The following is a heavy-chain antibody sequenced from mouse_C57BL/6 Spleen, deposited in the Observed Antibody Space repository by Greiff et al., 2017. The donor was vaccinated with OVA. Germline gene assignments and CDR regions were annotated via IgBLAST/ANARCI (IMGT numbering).Heavy chain of an antibody. CDR2: IYPRSGNT. CDR1: GYTFTSYG. CDR3: AREDSIQYFDV. J-gene: IGHJ1*03. V-gene: IGHV1-81*01. Sequence: QVQLKESGAELARPGASVKLSCKASGYTFTSYGISWVKQTTGQGLEWIGEIYPRSGNTYYNEKFKGKATLTADKSSSTAYMELRSLTSEDSAVYSCAREDSIQYFDVWGTGTTVTVSS.